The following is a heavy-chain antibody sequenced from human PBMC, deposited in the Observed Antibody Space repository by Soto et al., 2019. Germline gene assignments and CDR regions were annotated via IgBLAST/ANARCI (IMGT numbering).Heavy chain of an antibody. CDR1: GYTFTSYY. CDR2: INPSGGST. CDR3: ARDEYCSSTSCYAGIGGYYGMDV. D-gene: IGHD2-2*01. Sequence: QVQLVQSGAEVKKPGASVKVSCKASGYTFTSYYMHWVRQAPGQGLEWMGIINPSGGSTSYAQKFQGRVTMTRDTSTSTVYMELSSLRSEDTAVYYCARDEYCSSTSCYAGIGGYYGMDVWGQGTTVTVSS. V-gene: IGHV1-46*03. J-gene: IGHJ6*02.